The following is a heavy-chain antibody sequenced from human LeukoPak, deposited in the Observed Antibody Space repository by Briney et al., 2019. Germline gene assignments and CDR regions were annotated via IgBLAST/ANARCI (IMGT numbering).Heavy chain of an antibody. CDR3: ARDALKADSSGYPDAFDI. D-gene: IGHD3-22*01. CDR2: IYYSGST. Sequence: SSETLSLTCTVSGGSISSGGYYWSWIRQHPGKGLGWIGYIYYSGSTYYNPSLKSRVTISVDTSKNQFSLKLSSVTAADTAVYYCARDALKADSSGYPDAFDIWGQGTMVTVSS. V-gene: IGHV4-31*03. CDR1: GGSISSGGYY. J-gene: IGHJ3*02.